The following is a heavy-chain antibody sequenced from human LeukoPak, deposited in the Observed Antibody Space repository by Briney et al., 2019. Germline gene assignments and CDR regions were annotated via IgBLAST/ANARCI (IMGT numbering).Heavy chain of an antibody. Sequence: GGSLRLSCAASGFTFSSYAMHWVRQAPGKGLEWLAIISYDGSIKYYADSVEGRFNISRDNSKKTLYLQINSLRTEDTAVYYCAKANYGDTHFDSWGQGTLVTVSS. D-gene: IGHD4-17*01. CDR3: AKANYGDTHFDS. V-gene: IGHV3-30*04. J-gene: IGHJ4*02. CDR1: GFTFSSYA. CDR2: ISYDGSIK.